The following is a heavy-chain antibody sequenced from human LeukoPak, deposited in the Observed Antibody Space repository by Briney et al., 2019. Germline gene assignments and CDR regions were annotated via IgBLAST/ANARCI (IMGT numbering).Heavy chain of an antibody. V-gene: IGHV3-30*04. J-gene: IGHJ4*02. CDR3: ARGEDYYGARWGFDY. CDR2: ISYDGSNK. D-gene: IGHD3-10*01. CDR1: GLTFSSYA. Sequence: AGGSLRLSCAASGLTFSSYAMHWVRQAPGKGLEWVAVISYDGSNKYYADSVKGRFTISRDNSKNTLYLQMNSLRAEDTAVYYCARGEDYYGARWGFDYWGQGTLVTVSS.